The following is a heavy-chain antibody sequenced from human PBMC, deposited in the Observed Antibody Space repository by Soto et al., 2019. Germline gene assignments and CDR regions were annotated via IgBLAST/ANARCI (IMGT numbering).Heavy chain of an antibody. CDR2: ISWNSGSI. CDR3: AEELSWTDNDAFDI. V-gene: IGHV3-9*01. CDR1: GFTFDDYA. Sequence: EVQLVESGGGLVQPGRSLRLSCAASGFTFDDYAMHWVRQAPGKGLEWVSGISWNSGSIGYADSVKGRFTISRDNAKNSLYLQMNSLRAEDTALYYCAEELSWTDNDAFDIWGQGTMVTVSS. J-gene: IGHJ3*02. D-gene: IGHD2-15*01.